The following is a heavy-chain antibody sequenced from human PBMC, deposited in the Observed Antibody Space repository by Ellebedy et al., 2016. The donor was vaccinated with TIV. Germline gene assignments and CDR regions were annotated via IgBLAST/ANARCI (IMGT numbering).Heavy chain of an antibody. CDR2: IYHSGST. V-gene: IGHV4-30-2*01. CDR1: GGSISSGGYS. J-gene: IGHJ5*02. D-gene: IGHD2-2*01. CDR3: ARGGYCSSTSCPLRWFDP. Sequence: SETLSLXXAVSGGSISSGGYSWSWIRQPPGKGLEWIGYIYHSGSTYYNPSLKSRVTISVDRSKNQFSLKLSSVTAADTAVYYCARGGYCSSTSCPLRWFDPWGQGTLVTVSS.